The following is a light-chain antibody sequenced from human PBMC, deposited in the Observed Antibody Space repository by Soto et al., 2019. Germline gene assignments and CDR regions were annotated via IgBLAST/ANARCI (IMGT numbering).Light chain of an antibody. J-gene: IGLJ3*02. V-gene: IGLV2-23*03. Sequence: QSALTQPASVSGSPGQSITISCTGTSSDVGSYNLVSWYQQHPGKAPKVMIYEGSKRPSGVSNRFSGSKSGYTASLTISGLQAEDEADYYCCSYAASSTFVFGGGTKLTVL. CDR3: CSYAASSTFV. CDR1: SSDVGSYNL. CDR2: EGS.